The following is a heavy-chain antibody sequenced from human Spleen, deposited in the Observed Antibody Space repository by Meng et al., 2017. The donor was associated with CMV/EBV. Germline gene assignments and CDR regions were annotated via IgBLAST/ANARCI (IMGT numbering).Heavy chain of an antibody. Sequence: GESLKISCAASGFTFSSYAMHWVRQAPGKGLEWVAVISYDGSNKYYADSVKGRFTISRDNSKNTLYLQMNSLRAEDTAVYYCAGLIAVAGTWGQGTLVTVSS. CDR1: GFTFSSYA. J-gene: IGHJ4*02. D-gene: IGHD6-13*01. CDR2: ISYDGSNK. CDR3: AGLIAVAGT. V-gene: IGHV3-30-3*01.